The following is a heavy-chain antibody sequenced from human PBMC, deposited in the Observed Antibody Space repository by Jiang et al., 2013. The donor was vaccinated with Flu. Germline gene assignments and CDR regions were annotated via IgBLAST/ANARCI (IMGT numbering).Heavy chain of an antibody. J-gene: IGHJ6*02. CDR2: VSANFGST. Sequence: HSGAEVKKPGASVRVSCRASGYIFSNHGIAWVRQAPGQGLEWMGWVSANFGSTISPEMLQGRVSMTSDTSTNTAYLELRSLRSDDTAVYYCGIVLRDDSGVDIYDMDVWGQGTTVTVSS. CDR3: GIVLRDDSGVDIYDMDV. D-gene: IGHD3-10*01. V-gene: IGHV1-18*04. CDR1: GYIFSNHG.